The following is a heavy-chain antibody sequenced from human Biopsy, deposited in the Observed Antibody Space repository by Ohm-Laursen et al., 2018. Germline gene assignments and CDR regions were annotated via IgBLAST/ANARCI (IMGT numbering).Heavy chain of an antibody. D-gene: IGHD2-8*01. CDR1: GFTFSSYG. Sequence: LRLSCAASGFTFSSYGMHWVRQAPGKGLEWVAAIWYDGSNKNYADSVKGRFTISRDNSKNTLYLQMNSLRGEDTAMYYCAKCMTGGSNYYFHHCGQGTLVTVSS. CDR2: IWYDGSNK. CDR3: AKCMTGGSNYYFHH. J-gene: IGHJ4*02. V-gene: IGHV3-33*06.